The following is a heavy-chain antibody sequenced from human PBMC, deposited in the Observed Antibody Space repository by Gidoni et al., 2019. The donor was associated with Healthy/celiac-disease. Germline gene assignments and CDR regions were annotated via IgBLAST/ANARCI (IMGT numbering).Heavy chain of an antibody. Sequence: EVQLVESGGGLVQPGGSLRLSCAASGFTFSSYWMSWVRQAPGKGLEWVANIKQDGSEKYYVDSVKGRFTISRDNAKNSLYLQMNSLRAEDTAVYYCAREAGYYDSSGYYQEYWYFDLWGRGTLVTVSS. V-gene: IGHV3-7*01. CDR3: AREAGYYDSSGYYQEYWYFDL. CDR2: IKQDGSEK. J-gene: IGHJ2*01. CDR1: GFTFSSYW. D-gene: IGHD3-22*01.